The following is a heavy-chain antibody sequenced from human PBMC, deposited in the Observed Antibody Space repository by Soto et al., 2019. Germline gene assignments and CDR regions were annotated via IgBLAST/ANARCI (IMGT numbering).Heavy chain of an antibody. J-gene: IGHJ6*02. CDR3: ATASIVATYYYYYYGMDV. CDR2: FDPEDGET. Sequence: ASVKVSCKVSGYTLTELSMHWVLQAPGKELEWMGGFDPEDGETIYAQKFQGRVTMTEDTSTDTAYMELSSLRSEDTAVYYCATASIVATYYYYYYGMDVWGQGTTVTVSS. CDR1: GYTLTELS. D-gene: IGHD5-12*01. V-gene: IGHV1-24*01.